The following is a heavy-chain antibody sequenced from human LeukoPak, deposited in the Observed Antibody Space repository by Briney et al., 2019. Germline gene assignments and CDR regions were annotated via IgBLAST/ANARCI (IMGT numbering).Heavy chain of an antibody. J-gene: IGHJ4*02. CDR1: GFTFSSHA. Sequence: PGGSLRLSCAPSGFTFSSHAMNWVRQAPGKGLEWVSGIIDSVDNTHYADSVKGRFTISRDSPKSTLYMQMNSLRADDTAVYYCATYCASGKCADHWGQGTLVAVSS. CDR3: ATYCASGKCADH. CDR2: IIDSVDNT. V-gene: IGHV3-23*01. D-gene: IGHD2-8*01.